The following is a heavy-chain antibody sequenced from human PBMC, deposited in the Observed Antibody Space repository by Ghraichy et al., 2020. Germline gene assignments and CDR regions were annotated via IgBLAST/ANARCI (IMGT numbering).Heavy chain of an antibody. CDR1: GFTFSSYS. J-gene: IGHJ6*02. CDR3: ARGSPGAAMVSYYGMDV. CDR2: ISSSSNNI. Sequence: GGSLRLSCAASGFTFSSYSINWVRQAPGKGLEWVSSISSSSNNIYYADSVKGRFTISRDNANNSLYLHMNRLRAEDTAVYFWARGSPGAAMVSYYGMDVWGQGTTVTVSS. V-gene: IGHV3-21*01. D-gene: IGHD5-18*01.